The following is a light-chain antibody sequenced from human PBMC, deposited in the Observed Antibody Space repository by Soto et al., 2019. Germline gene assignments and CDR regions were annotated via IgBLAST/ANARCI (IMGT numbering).Light chain of an antibody. CDR3: RSYTTSSTRV. CDR2: EVS. V-gene: IGLV2-14*01. J-gene: IGLJ1*01. CDR1: SSDVGIYNY. Sequence: QSALTQPASVSGSPGQSIAISCTGSSSDVGIYNYVSWYQQHPGKVPKLIIYEVSNRPSGVSNRFSGSKSGNTASLTISGLQAEDDAYYYCRSYTTSSTRVFGTGTKVTVL.